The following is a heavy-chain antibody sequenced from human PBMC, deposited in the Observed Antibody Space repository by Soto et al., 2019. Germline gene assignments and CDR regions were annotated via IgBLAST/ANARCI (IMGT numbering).Heavy chain of an antibody. CDR3: ARVNGGPYYFDY. V-gene: IGHV4-61*01. CDR2: IYYTGST. Sequence: SETLSLTCTVSGGSVSSGSYYWSWIRQPPGKGLEWIGYIYYTGSTNYNPSLKSRVTISVDTSKNQFSLKLSSVTAADTAVYYCARVNGGPYYFDYWGQGTPVTVSS. D-gene: IGHD2-8*01. CDR1: GGSVSSGSYY. J-gene: IGHJ4*02.